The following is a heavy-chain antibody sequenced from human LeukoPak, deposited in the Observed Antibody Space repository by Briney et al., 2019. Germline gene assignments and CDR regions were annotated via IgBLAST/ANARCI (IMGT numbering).Heavy chain of an antibody. Sequence: GASVTVSCKISGDRSSTYGINWVRQAPGQRLEWLGWINRNNGKTKYGQKFQGRVTMTRDTDTTTYYIEMRSLGSDDTAIYYCTRDLGVTAKDPFEYWGQGTLVTVTS. CDR3: TRDLGVTAKDPFEY. J-gene: IGHJ4*02. V-gene: IGHV1-18*01. CDR2: INRNNGKT. CDR1: GDRSSTYG. D-gene: IGHD3-10*01.